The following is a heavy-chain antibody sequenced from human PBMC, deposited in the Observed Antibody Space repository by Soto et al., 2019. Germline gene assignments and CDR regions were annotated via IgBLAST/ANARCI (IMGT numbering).Heavy chain of an antibody. Sequence: KVSCKASGGTFSSYAISWVRQAPGQGLEWMGGIIPIFGTANYAQKFQGRVTITADESTSTAYMELSSLRSEDTAVYYCATEAFYSSGFRVFDYWGQGTLVTVSS. D-gene: IGHD6-19*01. CDR2: IIPIFGTA. V-gene: IGHV1-69*01. J-gene: IGHJ4*02. CDR3: ATEAFYSSGFRVFDY. CDR1: GGTFSSYA.